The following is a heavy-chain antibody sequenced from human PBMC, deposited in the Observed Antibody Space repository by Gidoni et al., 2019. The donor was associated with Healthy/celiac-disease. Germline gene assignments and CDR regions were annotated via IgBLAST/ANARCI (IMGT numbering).Heavy chain of an antibody. V-gene: IGHV3-21*01. J-gene: IGHJ2*01. CDR3: ARALYYDFWSGYYKDYWYFDL. Sequence: EVQLVESGGGLVKPGGSLRLSCAAPGFTFRSYSMNWVRQAPGKGLEWFSSISSSSSYIYYADSVKGRFTISRDNAKNSLYLQMNSLRAEDTAVYYCARALYYDFWSGYYKDYWYFDLWGRGTLVTVSS. D-gene: IGHD3-3*01. CDR2: ISSSSSYI. CDR1: GFTFRSYS.